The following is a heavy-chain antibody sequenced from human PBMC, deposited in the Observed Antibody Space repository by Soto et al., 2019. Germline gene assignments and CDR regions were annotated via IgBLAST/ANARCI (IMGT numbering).Heavy chain of an antibody. D-gene: IGHD3-3*01. J-gene: IGHJ4*02. V-gene: IGHV3-23*01. CDR1: GFTFSSYA. CDR2: ISGSGGST. Sequence: EVQLLESGGGLVQPGGSLRLSCAASGFTFSSYAMSWVRQAPGKGLEWVSAISGSGGSTSYADSVKGRFTISRDNAKNTLYLQMNSLRAEDTAVYYCAKVTAAYYDFWTHWGQGPLVTVSS. CDR3: AKVTAAYYDFWTH.